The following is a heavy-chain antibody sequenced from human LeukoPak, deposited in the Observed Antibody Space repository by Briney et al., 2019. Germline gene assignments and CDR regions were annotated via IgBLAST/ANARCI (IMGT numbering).Heavy chain of an antibody. CDR3: ARGGGVVVPAAFDD. J-gene: IGHJ4*02. Sequence: GASVKVSCKASGGTFSSYAISWVRQAPGQGLEWMGGIIPIFATTNYAQKFQGRVTITADESTSTAYMELSSLRSEDTAIYYCARGGGVVVPAAFDDWGQGTLVTVSS. CDR2: IIPIFATT. CDR1: GGTFSSYA. V-gene: IGHV1-69*13. D-gene: IGHD2-2*01.